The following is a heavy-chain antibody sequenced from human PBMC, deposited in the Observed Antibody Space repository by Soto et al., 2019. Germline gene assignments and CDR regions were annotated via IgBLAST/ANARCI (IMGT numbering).Heavy chain of an antibody. J-gene: IGHJ6*02. D-gene: IGHD1-26*01. CDR1: GFTFSSYG. Sequence: GGSLRLSCAASGFTFSSYGMHWVRQAPGKGLEWVAVISYDGSNKYYADSVKGRFTISRDNSKNTLCLQMNSLRAEDTAVYYCAKHVGAEYYYYYGMDVWGQGTTVTVSS. CDR2: ISYDGSNK. V-gene: IGHV3-30*18. CDR3: AKHVGAEYYYYYGMDV.